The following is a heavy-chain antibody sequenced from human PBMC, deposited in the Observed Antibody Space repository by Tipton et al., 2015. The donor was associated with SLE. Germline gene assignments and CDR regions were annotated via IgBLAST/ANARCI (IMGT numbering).Heavy chain of an antibody. J-gene: IGHJ5*02. Sequence: TLSLTCAVYGGSFSDYSWSWIRQPPGKGLEWIGEINHSGRTNYNPSLKSRVTISIDTSKNEFSLRVSSVTAADTAVYYCARERIEEYGGKENWIDPWGQGTLVTVSP. D-gene: IGHD4/OR15-4a*01. V-gene: IGHV4-34*01. CDR2: INHSGRT. CDR1: GGSFSDYS. CDR3: ARERIEEYGGKENWIDP.